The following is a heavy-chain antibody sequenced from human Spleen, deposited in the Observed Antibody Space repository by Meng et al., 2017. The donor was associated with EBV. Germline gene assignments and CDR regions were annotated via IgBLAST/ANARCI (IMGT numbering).Heavy chain of an antibody. Sequence: PQLRGLGPVTAKPSEPLPLPCTASGDSISSFYYWGGIRQPPGRGLEWIGSVHYTGSTYYSPSLKSRVTVSVDTSKNQFSLRLTSVTAADTAVYYCARPFPSWQSPRLDPFGAWGQGTLVTVSS. D-gene: IGHD6-19*01. J-gene: IGHJ5*02. V-gene: IGHV4-39*01. CDR3: ARPFPSWQSPRLDPFGA. CDR2: VHYTGST. CDR1: GDSISSFYY.